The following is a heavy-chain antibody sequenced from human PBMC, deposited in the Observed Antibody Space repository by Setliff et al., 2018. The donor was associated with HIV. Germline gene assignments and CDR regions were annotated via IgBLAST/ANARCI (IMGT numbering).Heavy chain of an antibody. CDR3: VRDYMWAFDY. J-gene: IGHJ4*02. CDR1: GFTFSSHQ. V-gene: IGHV3-7*01. D-gene: IGHD1-26*01. Sequence: WGSLRLSCAASGFTFSSHQMSWVRQAPGKGLEWVAKIIQDGSDKYYVDSVKGRFTISRDNANNSLYLQMNNLRAEDTAVYYCVRDYMWAFDYWGQGTLVTVSS. CDR2: IIQDGSDK.